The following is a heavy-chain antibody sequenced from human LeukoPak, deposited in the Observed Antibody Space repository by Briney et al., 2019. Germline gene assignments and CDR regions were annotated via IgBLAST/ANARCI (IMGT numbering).Heavy chain of an antibody. Sequence: SETLSLTCTVSGGSISSYYWSWVRQPPGKGLEWIGYIYFSESTNYNPSLNSRVTISVDTSKNQFSLKLSSVTAADTAVYYCARVSGRFTWYFDLWGRGTLVTVSS. CDR1: GGSISSYY. V-gene: IGHV4-59*01. J-gene: IGHJ2*01. CDR2: IYFSEST. CDR3: ARVSGRFTWYFDL.